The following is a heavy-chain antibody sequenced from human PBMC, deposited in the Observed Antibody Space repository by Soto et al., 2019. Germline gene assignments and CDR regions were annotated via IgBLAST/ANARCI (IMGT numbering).Heavy chain of an antibody. CDR2: ISTSGSTI. J-gene: IGHJ4*02. CDR1: GFTFSSYE. V-gene: IGHV3-48*03. CDR3: ARANCGGDCHSDY. D-gene: IGHD2-21*02. Sequence: EVQLVESGGGLVQPGGSLRLSCAASGFTFSSYEMNWVRQAPGKGLVWLSYISTSGSTIYYADSVKGRFTVSRDNAKNSLYLQMNSLRAEDTAIYYCARANCGGDCHSDYWGQGTLVTVSS.